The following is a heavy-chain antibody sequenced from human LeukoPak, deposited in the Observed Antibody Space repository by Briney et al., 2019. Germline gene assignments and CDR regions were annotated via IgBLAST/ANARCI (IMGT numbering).Heavy chain of an antibody. CDR1: GYTFTSYG. CDR2: ISAYNGNT. CDR3: ARVRLEQWPVYYFDY. J-gene: IGHJ4*02. Sequence: ASVKVSCKASGYTFTSYGISWVRQAPGQGLEWMGWISAYNGNTNYAQKLQGRVTMTTDTSTSTAYMELRSLRSDDTAVYYCARVRLEQWPVYYFDYWGQGTLVTVSS. V-gene: IGHV1-18*01. D-gene: IGHD6-19*01.